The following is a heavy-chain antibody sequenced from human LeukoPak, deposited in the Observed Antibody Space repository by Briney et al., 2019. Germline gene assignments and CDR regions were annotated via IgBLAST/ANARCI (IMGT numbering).Heavy chain of an antibody. CDR2: MNPNSGNT. J-gene: IGHJ6*03. Sequence: GASVKVSCKASGYTFTSYDINWVRQATGQGLEWMGWMNPNSGNTGYAQKFQGRVTITRNTSISTAYMELSSLRSEDTAVYYCARGVGYGGNQIYPYYMDVWGKGTTVTVSS. CDR1: GYTFTSYD. CDR3: ARGVGYGGNQIYPYYMDV. V-gene: IGHV1-8*01. D-gene: IGHD4-23*01.